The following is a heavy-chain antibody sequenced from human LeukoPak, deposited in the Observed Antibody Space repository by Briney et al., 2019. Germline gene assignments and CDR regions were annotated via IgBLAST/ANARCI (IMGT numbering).Heavy chain of an antibody. V-gene: IGHV1-46*01. Sequence: ASVKVSCKARGYTFTSYYIHWVRQDPGQGLEWMGIINPSGGSTSYAQKFQGRVTMTRDTSTSTVYMELSSLRSEDTAVYYCATKTTVTSPFDIWGQGTMVTVSS. CDR2: INPSGGST. CDR3: ATKTTVTSPFDI. CDR1: GYTFTSYY. D-gene: IGHD4-17*01. J-gene: IGHJ3*02.